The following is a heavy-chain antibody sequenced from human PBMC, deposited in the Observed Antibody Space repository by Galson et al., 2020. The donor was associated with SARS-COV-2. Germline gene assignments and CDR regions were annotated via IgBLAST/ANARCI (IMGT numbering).Heavy chain of an antibody. Sequence: GGSLRLSCAASGFTFDDYAMHWVRQAPGKGLEWVSGISWNSGSIGYADSVKGRFTISRDNAKNSLYLQMNSLRAEDTALYYCAKGGAVAPGGVDYWGQGTLVTVSS. CDR1: GFTFDDYA. CDR2: ISWNSGSI. J-gene: IGHJ4*02. D-gene: IGHD6-19*01. CDR3: AKGGAVAPGGVDY. V-gene: IGHV3-9*01.